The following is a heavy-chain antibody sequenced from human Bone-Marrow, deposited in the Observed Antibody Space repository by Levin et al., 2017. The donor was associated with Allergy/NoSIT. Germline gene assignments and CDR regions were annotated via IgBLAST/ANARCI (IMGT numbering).Heavy chain of an antibody. CDR2: IGWNSGTI. D-gene: IGHD3-22*01. CDR3: AKDTGSNYYDSGGLDH. CDR1: GFTFNDYA. V-gene: IGHV3-9*01. Sequence: SLKISCAASGFTFNDYAMHWVRQVPGKGLEWVSGIGWNSGTIGYADSVEGRFTISRDNAENSMYLHMNSLRPEDTALYYCAKDTGSNYYDSGGLDHWGQGTLVTVSS. J-gene: IGHJ4*02.